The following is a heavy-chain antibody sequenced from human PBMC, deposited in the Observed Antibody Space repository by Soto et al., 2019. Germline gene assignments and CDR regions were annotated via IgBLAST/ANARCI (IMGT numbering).Heavy chain of an antibody. CDR3: ARFVNYYYHGMDV. CDR2: VSYSGST. V-gene: IGHV4-31*03. Sequence: NPXETLSLTCTVSGFSVSSAGYYWTWIRQHPGKGLEWIGYVSYSGSTYYNSSLKSRLTISLDTSKSQFSLKLNSVTAADTAVYYCARFVNYYYHGMDVWGQGTTVTV. D-gene: IGHD2-15*01. J-gene: IGHJ6*02. CDR1: GFSVSSAGYY.